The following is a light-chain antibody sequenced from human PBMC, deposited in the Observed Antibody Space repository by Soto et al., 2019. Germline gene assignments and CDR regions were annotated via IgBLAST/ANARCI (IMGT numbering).Light chain of an antibody. CDR3: LLSYTGARV. V-gene: IGLV7-46*01. Sequence: QAVGTQEPSLTVSPGGTVTLTCGSTSGAVTSGHYPYWFQQKPGQAPRTLIYDTTNKHSWTPARFSGSLLGGKAALTLSGAQPEEEAEYFCLLSYTGARVFGGGTKLTVL. CDR2: DTT. J-gene: IGLJ2*01. CDR1: SGAVTSGHY.